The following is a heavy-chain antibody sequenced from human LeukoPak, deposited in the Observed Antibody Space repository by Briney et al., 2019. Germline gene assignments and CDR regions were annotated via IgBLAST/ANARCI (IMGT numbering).Heavy chain of an antibody. CDR3: AGPGGYYYDSSGYHYYYYMDV. D-gene: IGHD3-22*01. J-gene: IGHJ6*03. CDR2: IIPIFGTA. V-gene: IGHV1-69*13. CDR1: GGTFSSYA. Sequence: SGKVSCKASGGTFSSYAISWVRQAPGQGLEWMGGIIPIFGTANYAQKFQGRVTITADESTSTAYMELSSLRSEDTAVYYCAGPGGYYYDSSGYHYYYYMDVWGKGTTVTVSS.